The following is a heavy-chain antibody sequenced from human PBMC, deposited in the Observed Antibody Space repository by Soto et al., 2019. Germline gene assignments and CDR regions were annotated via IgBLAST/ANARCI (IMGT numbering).Heavy chain of an antibody. CDR2: IYYSGST. Sequence: PSEALSLTCTISVGSVSIGSYAWSWIRQPPGKGLQWPGYIYYSGSTNYNPSLKSRGTISVDTSKNQFSLKLSSVTAADTAVYYCARVPGYCSSTSCYYYYYYGMDVWGHGTTVTVSS. CDR1: VGSVSIGSYA. J-gene: IGHJ6*02. V-gene: IGHV4-61*01. D-gene: IGHD2-2*01. CDR3: ARVPGYCSSTSCYYYYYYGMDV.